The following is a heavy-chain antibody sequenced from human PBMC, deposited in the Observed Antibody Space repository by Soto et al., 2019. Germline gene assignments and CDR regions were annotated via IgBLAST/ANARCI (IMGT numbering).Heavy chain of an antibody. D-gene: IGHD2-2*01. J-gene: IGHJ5*02. CDR2: ISYDGSNK. Sequence: GGSLRLSCAASGFTFSSYGMHWVRQAPGKGLEWVAVISYDGSNKYYADSVKGRFTISRDNSKNTLYLQMNSLRAEDTAVYYCAKVKYQLFSWFDPWGQGTLVTVSS. CDR3: AKVKYQLFSWFDP. V-gene: IGHV3-30*18. CDR1: GFTFSSYG.